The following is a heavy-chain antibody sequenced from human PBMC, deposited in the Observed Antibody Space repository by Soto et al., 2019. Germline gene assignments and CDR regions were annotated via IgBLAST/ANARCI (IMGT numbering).Heavy chain of an antibody. CDR1: GYTFTSYG. V-gene: IGHV1-18*01. J-gene: IGHJ6*03. CDR2: ISAYNGNT. CDR3: ARVQGGLVHPYYYYYMDV. D-gene: IGHD6-6*01. Sequence: ASVKVSCKASGYTFTSYGISWVRQAPGQGLEWMGWISAYNGNTNYAQKLQGRVTMTTDTSTSTAYMELRSLRSDDTAVYYCARVQGGLVHPYYYYYMDVWGKGTTVTVSS.